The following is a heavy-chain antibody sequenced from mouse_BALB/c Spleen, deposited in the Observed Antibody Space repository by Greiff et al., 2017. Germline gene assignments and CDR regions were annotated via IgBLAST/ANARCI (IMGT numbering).Heavy chain of an antibody. CDR2: INPSTGYT. CDR1: GYTFTSYW. V-gene: IGHV1-7*01. D-gene: IGHD2-3*01. J-gene: IGHJ4*01. Sequence: QVHVKQSGAELAKPGASVKMSCKASGYTFTSYWMHWVKQRPGQGLEWIGYINPSTGYTEYNQKFKDKATLTADKSSSTAYMQLSSLTSEDSAVYYCARRDGYYRMDYWGQGTSVTVSS. CDR3: ARRDGYYRMDY.